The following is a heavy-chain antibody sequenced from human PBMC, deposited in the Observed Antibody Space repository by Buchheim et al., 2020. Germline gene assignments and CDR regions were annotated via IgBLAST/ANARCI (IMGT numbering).Heavy chain of an antibody. CDR1: GFTFSSYA. CDR2: ISGSGGST. D-gene: IGHD6-19*01. CDR3: AKDRSIAVAGTGTILRYGMDV. V-gene: IGHV3-23*01. J-gene: IGHJ6*02. Sequence: EVQLLESGGGLVQPGGSLRLSCAASGFTFSSYAMSWVRQAPGKGLEWVSSISGSGGSTYYADSVKGRFTISRDNSKNTLYLQMNSLRAEDTAVYYCAKDRSIAVAGTGTILRYGMDVWGQGTT.